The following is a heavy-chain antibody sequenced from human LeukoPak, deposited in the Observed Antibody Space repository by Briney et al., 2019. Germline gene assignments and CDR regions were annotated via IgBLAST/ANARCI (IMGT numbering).Heavy chain of an antibody. CDR1: GFTFSSYG. J-gene: IGHJ4*02. Sequence: PGGSLRLSCAASGFTFSSYGMHWVRQAPGKGLEWVAFIRYDGSNKYYADSVKGRFTISRDNSKNTLYLQMNSLRAEDTAVYYCAKERPRYYDSNVGGFDYWGQGTLVTVSS. V-gene: IGHV3-30*02. CDR3: AKERPRYYDSNVGGFDY. CDR2: IRYDGSNK. D-gene: IGHD3-22*01.